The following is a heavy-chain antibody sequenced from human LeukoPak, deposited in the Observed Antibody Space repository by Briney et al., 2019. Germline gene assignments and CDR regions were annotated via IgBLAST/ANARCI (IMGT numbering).Heavy chain of an antibody. CDR3: AKDLDDSSGS. J-gene: IGHJ4*02. D-gene: IGHD3-22*01. CDR1: GFTFSSYA. Sequence: PGGSLRLSCAASGFTFSSYAMNWVRQAPGKGLEWVSAISGSGISTYHADSVKGRFTISRDNSKNTLYLQMNSLRADGTAVYYCAKDLDDSSGSWGQGTLVTVSS. CDR2: ISGSGIST. V-gene: IGHV3-23*01.